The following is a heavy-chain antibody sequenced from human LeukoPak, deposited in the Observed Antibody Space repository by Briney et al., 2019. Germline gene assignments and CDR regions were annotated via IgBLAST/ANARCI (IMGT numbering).Heavy chain of an antibody. D-gene: IGHD2-2*01. Sequence: GESLKISCKGSGYSFTSYWIGWVRQMPGKGLEWMGIIYPGDSDTRYSPSFQGRVTISADKSISTAYLQWSSLKASDTAMYYCARRHCSSTSCYEGGFDYWGQGTLVTVSS. CDR3: ARRHCSSTSCYEGGFDY. V-gene: IGHV5-51*01. CDR1: GYSFTSYW. CDR2: IYPGDSDT. J-gene: IGHJ4*02.